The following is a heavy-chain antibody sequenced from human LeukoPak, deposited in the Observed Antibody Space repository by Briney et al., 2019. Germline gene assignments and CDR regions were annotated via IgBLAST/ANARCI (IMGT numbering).Heavy chain of an antibody. Sequence: PGGSLRLSCAASGFTFSSYAMHWVRQAPGKGLEWVAVISYGGSNKYYADSVKGRITISRDNSKNTLYLQMNSLRAEDTAVYYCARDLQYDYVWGPYDYWGQGTLVTVSS. J-gene: IGHJ4*02. CDR1: GFTFSSYA. CDR2: ISYGGSNK. D-gene: IGHD3-16*01. CDR3: ARDLQYDYVWGPYDY. V-gene: IGHV3-30-3*01.